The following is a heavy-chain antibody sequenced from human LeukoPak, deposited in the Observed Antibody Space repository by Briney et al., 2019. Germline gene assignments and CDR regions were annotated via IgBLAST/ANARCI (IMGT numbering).Heavy chain of an antibody. J-gene: IGHJ4*02. CDR1: GDSVSSNSAA. V-gene: IGHV6-1*01. CDR2: TYYRSKWYN. D-gene: IGHD4-23*01. CDR3: ARGKGHRFHDYGGKDAYYFDY. Sequence: SQTLSLTCAISGDSVSSNSAAWNWIRQSPSRGLEWLGRTYYRSKWYNDYAVSVKSRITINPDTSKNQFSLQLNSVTPEDTAVYYCARGKGHRFHDYGGKDAYYFDYWGQGTLVTVSS.